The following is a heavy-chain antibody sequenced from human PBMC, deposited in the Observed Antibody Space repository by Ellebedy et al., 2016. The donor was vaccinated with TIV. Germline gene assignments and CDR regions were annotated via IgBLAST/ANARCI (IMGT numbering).Heavy chain of an antibody. D-gene: IGHD2-2*01. V-gene: IGHV3-21*01. Sequence: GESLKISCAASGFTFSNCSMNWVRQAPEKGLEWVSSISRSSSSIYYADSVKGRFTISRDNAKNTLYLQMNSLRAEDTAVYYCARERSSISSCDYWGQGILVIVSS. CDR2: ISRSSSSI. CDR1: GFTFSNCS. J-gene: IGHJ4*02. CDR3: ARERSSISSCDY.